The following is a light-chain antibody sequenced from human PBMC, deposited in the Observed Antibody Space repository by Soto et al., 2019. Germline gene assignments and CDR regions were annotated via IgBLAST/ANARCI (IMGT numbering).Light chain of an antibody. J-gene: IGKJ1*01. CDR2: SAS. CDR1: QNIFSY. Sequence: DIQMTQSPSSLSASVGDRVTITCRTSQNIFSYLNWYQQKAGQAPKLLIHSASTLESGVPSRFSGGGSGTDFTLTISGLQPEHFATYFCHQSYRTVWTFGQGTKVDIK. CDR3: HQSYRTVWT. V-gene: IGKV1-39*01.